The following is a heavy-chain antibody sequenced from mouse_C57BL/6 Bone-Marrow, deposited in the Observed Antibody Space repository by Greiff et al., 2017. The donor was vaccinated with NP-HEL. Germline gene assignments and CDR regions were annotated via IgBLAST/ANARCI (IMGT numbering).Heavy chain of an antibody. CDR2: IYPGSGST. J-gene: IGHJ2*01. CDR1: GYTFTSYW. CDR3: ARGGDGSGYFDY. V-gene: IGHV1-55*01. D-gene: IGHD1-1*01. Sequence: QVQLKQPGAELVKPGASVKMSCKASGYTFTSYWITWVKQRPGQGLEWIGDIYPGSGSTNYNEKFKSKATLTVDTSSSTAYMQLSSLTSEDSAVYYCARGGDGSGYFDYWGQGTTLTVSS.